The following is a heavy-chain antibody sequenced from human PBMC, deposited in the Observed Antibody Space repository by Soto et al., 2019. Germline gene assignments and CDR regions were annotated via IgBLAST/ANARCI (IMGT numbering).Heavy chain of an antibody. Sequence: SVKVSCKASGGTCSSYAISWVRQAPGQGLEWMGGIIPIFGTANYAQKFQGRVTITADKSTSTAYMELSSLRSEDTAVYYCASPVGKQQLVLVGLYYYYGMDVWGQGTTVTVSS. V-gene: IGHV1-69*06. CDR3: ASPVGKQQLVLVGLYYYYGMDV. CDR1: GGTCSSYA. J-gene: IGHJ6*02. D-gene: IGHD6-13*01. CDR2: IIPIFGTA.